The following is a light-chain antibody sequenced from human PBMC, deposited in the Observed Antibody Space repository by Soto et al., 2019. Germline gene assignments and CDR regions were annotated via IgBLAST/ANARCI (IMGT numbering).Light chain of an antibody. CDR2: GAS. CDR1: QSVSSSF. J-gene: IGKJ4*01. CDR3: QQYCNSPLT. V-gene: IGKV3-20*01. Sequence: EIVLTQSPGTLSLSPGERATLSCRASQSVSSSFLAWYQQKPGQAPRLLIYGASSRATGIPDRFSGSGSGTDFTLTISRLEPEDVAVYYCQQYCNSPLTFGGGTKVEIK.